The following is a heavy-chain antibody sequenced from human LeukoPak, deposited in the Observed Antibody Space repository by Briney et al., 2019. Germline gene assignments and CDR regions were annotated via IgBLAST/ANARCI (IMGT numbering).Heavy chain of an antibody. CDR1: GFTVSSNF. J-gene: IGHJ4*02. D-gene: IGHD2-2*01. CDR2: IYTGGGT. Sequence: PGGSLRLSCAASGFTVSSNFMSWVRQAPGKGLEWVSVIYTGGGTYYADSVKGRFTISRDNSKNTLYFQMNSLRAKDTAVYYCAREEEDSATAAYYLDFWGQGSLVTVSS. CDR3: AREEEDSATAAYYLDF. V-gene: IGHV3-66*01.